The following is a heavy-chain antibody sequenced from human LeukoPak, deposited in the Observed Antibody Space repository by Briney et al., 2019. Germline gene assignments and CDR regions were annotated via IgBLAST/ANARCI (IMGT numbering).Heavy chain of an antibody. CDR2: ISGSGGST. Sequence: GGSLRLSCAASGFTFSSYAMSWVRQAPGKGLEWVSAISGSGGSTYYADSVKGRFTISRDNSKNTLYLQMNSLRAEDTAVHYCAKDPWIQPGYYFDYWGQGTLVTVSS. CDR3: AKDPWIQPGYYFDY. D-gene: IGHD5-18*01. CDR1: GFTFSSYA. J-gene: IGHJ4*02. V-gene: IGHV3-23*01.